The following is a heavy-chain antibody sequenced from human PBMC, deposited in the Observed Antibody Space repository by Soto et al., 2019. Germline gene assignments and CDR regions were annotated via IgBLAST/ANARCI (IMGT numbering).Heavy chain of an antibody. D-gene: IGHD3-22*01. Sequence: GGSLKLSCPASGFTFRSYSMNWVRQAPGKGLEWVSVITNDSSNKYYADSVKGRFTISRDNSKNTLYLQMNSLRAEDTAVYYCARDLRLVISNYYYYGMDVWGQGTTVTVSS. CDR1: GFTFRSYS. J-gene: IGHJ6*02. V-gene: IGHV3-30*03. CDR3: ARDLRLVISNYYYYGMDV. CDR2: ITNDSSNK.